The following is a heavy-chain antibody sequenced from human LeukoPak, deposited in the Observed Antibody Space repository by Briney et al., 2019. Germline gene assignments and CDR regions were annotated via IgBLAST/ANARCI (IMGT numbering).Heavy chain of an antibody. Sequence: GGSLRLSCAVSGFTFSNYGMHWVRQAPGKGLEWVAVIWYDGSNKYYADSVKGRFTISRDDSKNTLYLQMNSLRAEDTAVYYCARDPPGYCSSTSCSFFDYWGQGTLVTVSS. D-gene: IGHD2-2*01. CDR1: GFTFSNYG. V-gene: IGHV3-33*01. CDR3: ARDPPGYCSSTSCSFFDY. J-gene: IGHJ4*02. CDR2: IWYDGSNK.